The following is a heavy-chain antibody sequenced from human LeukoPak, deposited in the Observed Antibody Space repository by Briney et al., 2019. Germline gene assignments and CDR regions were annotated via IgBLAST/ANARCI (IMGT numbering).Heavy chain of an antibody. CDR2: ISSTSDYI. J-gene: IGHJ4*02. CDR3: ARVDY. CDR1: GFTFTDYS. V-gene: IGHV3-21*01. Sequence: PGGSLRLSCAASGFTFTDYSINWVRQTPRRGLEWVSCISSTSDYIYYADSVKGRFTISRDNAKNSLYLQMNSLRAEDTAVYYCARVDYWGQGTLVTVSS.